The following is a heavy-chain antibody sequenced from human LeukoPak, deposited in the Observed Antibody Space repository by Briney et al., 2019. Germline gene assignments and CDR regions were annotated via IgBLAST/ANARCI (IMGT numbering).Heavy chain of an antibody. CDR3: AKEGRSLQTY. CDR1: GFTFSNFW. V-gene: IGHV3-7*03. CDR2: IKEDGTET. J-gene: IGHJ4*02. D-gene: IGHD5-24*01. Sequence: GGSLRLSCTASGFTFSNFWMGWVRQAPGKGLEWVANIKEDGTETYYVDSVKGRFTISRDNAKNSLYLQMNSLGVEDTAVYYCAKEGRSLQTYWGQGTLVTVSS.